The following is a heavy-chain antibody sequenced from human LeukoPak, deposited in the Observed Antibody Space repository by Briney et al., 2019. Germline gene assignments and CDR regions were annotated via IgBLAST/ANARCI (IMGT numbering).Heavy chain of an antibody. Sequence: SETLSLTCTVSGGSISGYYWSWIRQPPGKGLEWIGYIYYSGSTNYSPSLKSRVTISVDTSKNQFSLKLSSVTAADTAVYYCARRFVGYDSSWGASDIWGLGAMVTVSS. V-gene: IGHV4-59*08. CDR3: ARRFVGYDSSWGASDI. CDR2: IYYSGST. CDR1: GGSISGYY. D-gene: IGHD6-13*01. J-gene: IGHJ3*02.